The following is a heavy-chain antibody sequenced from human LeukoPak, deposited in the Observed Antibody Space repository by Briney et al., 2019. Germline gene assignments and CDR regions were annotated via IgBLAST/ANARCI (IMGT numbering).Heavy chain of an antibody. CDR3: ARKTLYGDYFDY. CDR2: IYYSGST. D-gene: IGHD4-17*01. V-gene: IGHV4-39*01. CDR1: GGSISSSSYY. J-gene: IGHJ4*02. Sequence: SETLSLTCTVSGGSISSSSYYWGWIRQPPGKGLEWIGSIYYSGSTYYNPSLKSRVTISVDTSKNQFSLKLGSVTAADTAVYYCARKTLYGDYFDYWGQGTLVTVSS.